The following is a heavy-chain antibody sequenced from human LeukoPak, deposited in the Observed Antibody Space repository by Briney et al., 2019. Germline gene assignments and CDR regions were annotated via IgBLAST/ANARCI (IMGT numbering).Heavy chain of an antibody. Sequence: PGGSLRLSCAASGFTFSGYAMSWVRQAPGKGLEWVSAISGSGGSTYYADSVKGRFTISRDNSKNTLYLQMNSLRAEDTAVYYCAKLYYDFWSGYPAGFDYWGQGTLVTVSS. CDR2: ISGSGGST. J-gene: IGHJ4*02. CDR1: GFTFSGYA. D-gene: IGHD3-3*01. V-gene: IGHV3-23*01. CDR3: AKLYYDFWSGYPAGFDY.